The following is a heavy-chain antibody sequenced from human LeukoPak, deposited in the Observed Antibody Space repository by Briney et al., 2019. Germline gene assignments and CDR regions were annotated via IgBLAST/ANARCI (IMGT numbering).Heavy chain of an antibody. CDR3: ARDPYNGAYSEGYYYYYMDV. D-gene: IGHD1-1*01. CDR2: ITSSSSYT. J-gene: IGHJ6*03. CDR1: GITFSNYN. V-gene: IGHV3-21*01. Sequence: GGSLRLSCAGPGITFSNYNMNWVRQAPGKGLEWISSITSSSSYTFYADSVKGRFTISRDNAKNSLYPQMNSLRVEDTAVYYCARDPYNGAYSEGYYYYYMDVWGKGTTVTVSS.